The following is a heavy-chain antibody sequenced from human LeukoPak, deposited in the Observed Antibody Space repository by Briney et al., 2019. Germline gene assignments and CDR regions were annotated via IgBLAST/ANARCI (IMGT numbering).Heavy chain of an antibody. Sequence: GASVKVSCKASGYTFSNYDINWVRQATGQGLEWMGWMNPNSGNTGYAQNFQGRVTMTRNTSVSTAYVELSSLTSEDTAVYYCARGRSAALPRQNCFDPWGQGTLVTVSS. CDR1: GYTFSNYD. J-gene: IGHJ5*02. D-gene: IGHD3-3*01. V-gene: IGHV1-8*01. CDR3: ARGRSAALPRQNCFDP. CDR2: MNPNSGNT.